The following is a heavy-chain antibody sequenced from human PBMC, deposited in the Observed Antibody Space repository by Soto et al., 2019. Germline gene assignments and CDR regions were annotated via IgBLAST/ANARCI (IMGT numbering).Heavy chain of an antibody. CDR2: IYYSGST. CDR3: AREVGEFFGDTKGKDYAIHV. J-gene: IGHJ6*01. V-gene: IGHV4-59*01. Sequence: PSETLSLTCTVSAGSTSRYYWSWIRQPPGKGMEWIGYIYYSGSTNYNPSLKSRVTISVDTSKNQFSLKLSSVTAADTAVYYCAREVGEFFGDTKGKDYAIHVRGQGTTVSVSS. CDR1: AGSTSRYY. D-gene: IGHD3-10*01.